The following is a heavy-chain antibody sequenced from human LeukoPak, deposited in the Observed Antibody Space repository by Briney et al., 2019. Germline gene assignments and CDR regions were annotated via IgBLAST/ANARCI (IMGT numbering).Heavy chain of an antibody. J-gene: IGHJ6*02. CDR1: GGTFSSQA. V-gene: IGHV1-69*13. D-gene: IGHD2-15*01. CDR2: IIPIFGTA. Sequence: ASVKVSCKASGGTFSSQAISWVRQAPGQGLEWMGGIIPIFGTANYAQKLQGRVTITADESTSTAYMELSSLRSEDTAVYYCARGSECSGGNCYLSVGMDVWGQGTTVTVSS. CDR3: ARGSECSGGNCYLSVGMDV.